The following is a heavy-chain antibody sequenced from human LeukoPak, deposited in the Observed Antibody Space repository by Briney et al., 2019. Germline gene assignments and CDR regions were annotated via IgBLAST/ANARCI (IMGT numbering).Heavy chain of an antibody. J-gene: IGHJ4*02. CDR2: INADGSSA. V-gene: IGHV3-74*01. Sequence: GGSLRLSCAASGITFSNYWIHWVRQAPGKGLVWVSRINADGSSASYADSVKGRFTISRDNSKNTLYLQMNSLRAEDTAVHYCATTRGGAGYFDYWGQGTLVTVSS. CDR1: GITFSNYW. D-gene: IGHD1-26*01. CDR3: ATTRGGAGYFDY.